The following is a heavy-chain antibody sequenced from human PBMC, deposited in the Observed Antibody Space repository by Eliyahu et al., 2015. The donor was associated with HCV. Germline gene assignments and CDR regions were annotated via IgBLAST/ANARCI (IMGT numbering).Heavy chain of an antibody. J-gene: IGHJ4*02. CDR1: GFXFDDYA. D-gene: IGHD3-10*01. Sequence: EVQLVESGGGLVQPGRSLRLSCXASGFXFDDYAXXWVRQAPGKGLEWVSGISWNSGSIGYADSVKGRFTISRDNAKNSLYLQMNSLRAEDTALYYCAKDREPSGWFGELVSGFDYWGQGTLVTVSS. CDR3: AKDREPSGWFGELVSGFDY. V-gene: IGHV3-9*01. CDR2: ISWNSGSI.